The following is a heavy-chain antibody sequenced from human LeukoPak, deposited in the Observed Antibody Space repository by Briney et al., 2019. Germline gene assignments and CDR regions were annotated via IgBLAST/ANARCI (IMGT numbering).Heavy chain of an antibody. CDR1: GYTFTSYG. J-gene: IGHJ4*02. Sequence: ASVKVSCKASGYTFTSYGISWVRQAPGQGLEWMGWISAYNGNTNYAQKLQGRVTMTTDTSTSTAYMELRSLRSDDTAVYYCALSPVLTGTTKLDYWGQGTLVTVSS. CDR2: ISAYNGNT. CDR3: ALSPVLTGTTKLDY. D-gene: IGHD1-7*01. V-gene: IGHV1-18*01.